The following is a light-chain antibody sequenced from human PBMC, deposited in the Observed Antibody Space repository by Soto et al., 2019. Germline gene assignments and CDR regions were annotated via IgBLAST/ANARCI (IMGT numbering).Light chain of an antibody. V-gene: IGKV3-15*01. Sequence: EIVMTQSPASLSVSPGERATLSCRASQSVSSNLAWYQQKPGQAPRLLIFAASTRATGIPARFSGSGSGTEFTLTISSLQSEDFAVYYCQQYKNWPVYTFGQGTKLEIK. CDR3: QQYKNWPVYT. CDR2: AAS. J-gene: IGKJ2*01. CDR1: QSVSSN.